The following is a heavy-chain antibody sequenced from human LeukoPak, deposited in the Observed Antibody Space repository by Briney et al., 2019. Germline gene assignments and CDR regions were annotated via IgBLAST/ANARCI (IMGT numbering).Heavy chain of an antibody. J-gene: IGHJ4*02. Sequence: VSVKVSCKASGYTFTSYYMHWVRQAPGQGLEWMGIINPSGRSTSYAQKFQGRVTMTRDTSTSTVYMELSSLRSEDTAVYYCAREGLRAATTDYWGQGTLVTVSS. CDR2: INPSGRST. D-gene: IGHD2-15*01. CDR1: GYTFTSYY. CDR3: AREGLRAATTDY. V-gene: IGHV1-46*01.